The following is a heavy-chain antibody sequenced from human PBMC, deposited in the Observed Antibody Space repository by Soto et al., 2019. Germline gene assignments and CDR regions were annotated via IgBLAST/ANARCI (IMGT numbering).Heavy chain of an antibody. V-gene: IGHV4-59*01. CDR3: ARSSGYGDYNY. CDR2: ISDSGSA. D-gene: IGHD4-17*01. J-gene: IGHJ4*02. CDR1: GGPISRYY. Sequence: SETLSLTCTVSGGPISRYYWSWIRQPPGKGLEWIGYISDSGSAYYNPSLKNRVTISVDTSKNQFSLKLNSVTAADTAVYYCARSSGYGDYNYWGQGTLVTVSS.